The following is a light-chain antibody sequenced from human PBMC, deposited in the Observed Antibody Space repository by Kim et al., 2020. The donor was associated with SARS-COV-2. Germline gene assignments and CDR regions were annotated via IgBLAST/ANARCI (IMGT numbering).Light chain of an antibody. CDR1: ENIGTW. J-gene: IGKJ2*01. V-gene: IGKV1-5*03. CDR3: QHYSRFPYT. Sequence: SSSVGERVTITCRASENIGTWLAWYQQKPGRAPSLLIYLASTLESGVLSRFSGTVSGTEFSRSITSLQPDDFATYYCQHYSRFPYTFGQGTKLEI. CDR2: LAS.